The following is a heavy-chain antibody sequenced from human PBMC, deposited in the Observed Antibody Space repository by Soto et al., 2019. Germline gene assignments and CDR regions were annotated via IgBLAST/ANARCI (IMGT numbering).Heavy chain of an antibody. J-gene: IGHJ4*01. D-gene: IGHD3-10*01. CDR1: PCTFSFYC. CDR2: IQLDATEK. V-gene: IGHV3-7*01. Sequence: GGSLRLPCAASPCTFSFYCISWGRPAPWNGLEWLGPIQLDATEKEYVDSVTGRFTMSRDNAKNSLYLHMDSLRAAQPAPYSCARDSGSGSGTSANHYLDFWGRGTMIT. CDR3: ARDSGSGSGTSANHYLDF.